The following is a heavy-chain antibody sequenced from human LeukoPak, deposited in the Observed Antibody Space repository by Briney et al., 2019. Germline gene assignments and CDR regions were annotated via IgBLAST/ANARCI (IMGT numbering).Heavy chain of an antibody. CDR2: IWYDGSNK. D-gene: IGHD6-6*01. CDR3: AKTEQLVLNWFDP. J-gene: IGHJ5*02. Sequence: GGSLRLSCAASGFTFSSYGMHWVRQAPGKGLEWVAVIWYDGSNKYYADSVKGRFTISRDNSKNTLYLQMNSLRAEDTAVYYCAKTEQLVLNWFDPWGQGTLVTVSS. CDR1: GFTFSSYG. V-gene: IGHV3-33*06.